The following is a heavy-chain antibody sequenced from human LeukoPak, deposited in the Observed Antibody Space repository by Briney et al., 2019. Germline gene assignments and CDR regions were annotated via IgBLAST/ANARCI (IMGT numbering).Heavy chain of an antibody. CDR3: ARGFANSDYFDY. CDR2: INHSGST. Sequence: SETLSLTCAVYGGSFSAYYWSWLRQPPGKGLEWIGEINHSGSTNYNLSLKNRVTLSVDTSKNHFSLRLSSVTAADTAVYFCARGFANSDYFDYWGQGTLVTVSS. V-gene: IGHV4-34*01. J-gene: IGHJ4*02. CDR1: GGSFSAYY. D-gene: IGHD1/OR15-1a*01.